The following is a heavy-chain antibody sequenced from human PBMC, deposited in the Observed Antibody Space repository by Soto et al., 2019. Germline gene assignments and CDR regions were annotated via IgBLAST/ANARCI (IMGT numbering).Heavy chain of an antibody. V-gene: IGHV4-4*02. CDR3: AREGNGTTLFAFDI. Sequence: SETLSLTCAVSSGSISSSNWWSWVRQPPGKGLEWIGEIYHSGSTNYNPSLKSRVTISVDKSKNQFSLKLSSVTAADTAVYYCAREGNGTTLFAFDIWGQGTMVTVSS. D-gene: IGHD1-7*01. J-gene: IGHJ3*02. CDR1: SGSISSSNW. CDR2: IYHSGST.